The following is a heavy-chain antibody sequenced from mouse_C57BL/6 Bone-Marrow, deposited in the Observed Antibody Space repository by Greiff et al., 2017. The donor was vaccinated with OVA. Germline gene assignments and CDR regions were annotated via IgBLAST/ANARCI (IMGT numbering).Heavy chain of an antibody. CDR3: TTGGYYAMDY. Sequence: HLHHSVSYLVRPVSSVKFSFTASGFNIKDDYMHWVKQRPEQGLEWIGWIDPENGDTEYASKFQGKATITADTSSNTAYLQLSSLTSEDTAVYYCTTGGYYAMDYWGQGTSVTVSS. CDR1: GFNIKDDY. J-gene: IGHJ4*01. CDR2: IDPENGDT. V-gene: IGHV14-4*01.